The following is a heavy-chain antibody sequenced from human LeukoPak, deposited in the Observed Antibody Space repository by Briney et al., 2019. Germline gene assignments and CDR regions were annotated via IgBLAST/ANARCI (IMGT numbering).Heavy chain of an antibody. CDR2: ISGSGGST. Sequence: GGSLRLSCAASGFTFSSYAMSWVRQAPGKGLEWVSAISGSGGSTYYADSVKGRFTISRDNSKNTLYLQMNSLRAEDTAVYYCAKGPDYGDYVGRTPFDYWGQGTLVTVPS. CDR3: AKGPDYGDYVGRTPFDY. D-gene: IGHD4-17*01. V-gene: IGHV3-23*01. J-gene: IGHJ4*02. CDR1: GFTFSSYA.